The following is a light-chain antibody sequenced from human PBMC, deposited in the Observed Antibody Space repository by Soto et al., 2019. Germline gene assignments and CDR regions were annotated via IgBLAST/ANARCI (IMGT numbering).Light chain of an antibody. V-gene: IGLV1-51*01. CDR3: GTWDSSLSAVV. Sequence: QSVLTQPPSVSAAPGQKVTISCSGGTSNIGNNFVSWYQQLPGTAPNLLIYDNNKRPSGIPDRFSGSKSGTSATLGITGLQTGDEADYYCGTWDSSLSAVVFGGGTQLTVL. J-gene: IGLJ3*02. CDR2: DNN. CDR1: TSNIGNNF.